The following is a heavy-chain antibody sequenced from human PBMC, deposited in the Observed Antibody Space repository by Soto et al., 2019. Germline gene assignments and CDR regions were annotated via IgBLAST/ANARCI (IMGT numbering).Heavy chain of an antibody. D-gene: IGHD2-15*01. CDR3: ATGVPTTPGTFDY. V-gene: IGHV3-53*01. CDR1: GFTVSSNY. J-gene: IGHJ4*02. CDR2: IYSGGST. Sequence: PGGSLRLSCAASGFTVSSNYMSWVRQAPGKGLEWVSIIYSGGSTFYADSVKGRFTISRDNSKNTLYLQMNSLRAEDTAVYYCATGVPTTPGTFDYRGQGTLVTVSS.